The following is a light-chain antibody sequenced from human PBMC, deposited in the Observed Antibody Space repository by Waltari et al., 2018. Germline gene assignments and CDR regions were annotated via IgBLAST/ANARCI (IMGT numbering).Light chain of an antibody. V-gene: IGKV1-8*01. CDR1: QDIGTY. CDR3: QQYYTNFLT. J-gene: IGKJ4*01. Sequence: AIRMTQSPSSLSASTGDKVAITCRASQDIGTYLAWYQQKPGKAPNLLIYAASSLQSGVPSRFSGSGSGTEFTLTISCLQSEDLATYYCQQYYTNFLTFGGGTTLEI. CDR2: AAS.